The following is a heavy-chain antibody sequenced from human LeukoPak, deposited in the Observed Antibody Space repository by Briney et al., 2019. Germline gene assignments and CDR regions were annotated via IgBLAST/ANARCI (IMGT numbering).Heavy chain of an antibody. D-gene: IGHD2-8*02. CDR2: IIPIFGTA. Sequence: SVTVSCKASAGTFISYAISWVRQAPGQGLEWMGGIIPIFGTANYAQKFQGRVTITADKSTSTAYMELSSLRSEDTAVYYCARGRLVPGTGMDVWGKGTTVTVSS. V-gene: IGHV1-69*06. J-gene: IGHJ6*03. CDR3: ARGRLVPGTGMDV. CDR1: AGTFISYA.